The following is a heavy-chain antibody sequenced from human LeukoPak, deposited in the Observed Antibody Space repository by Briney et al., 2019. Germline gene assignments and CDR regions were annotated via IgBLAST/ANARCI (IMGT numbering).Heavy chain of an antibody. Sequence: GGSLRLSCAASGFTFSNYWMHWVRQAPGKGLVWVSGISESGGNKYYADSVKGRFTISRDNSKNMLFLHMSSLRAEDTAVYYCAKAIDISDDSGYYSSPFDYWGQGTLVTVSS. V-gene: IGHV3-23*01. CDR1: GFTFSNYW. J-gene: IGHJ4*02. CDR3: AKAIDISDDSGYYSSPFDY. D-gene: IGHD3-22*01. CDR2: ISESGGNK.